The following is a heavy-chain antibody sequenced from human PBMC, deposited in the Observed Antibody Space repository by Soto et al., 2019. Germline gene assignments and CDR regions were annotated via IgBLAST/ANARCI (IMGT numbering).Heavy chain of an antibody. CDR3: AKDRVESGLGEIDY. Sequence: GGSLRLSCAASGFSFSNNGMHWVRQAPGKGLEWVAIISYDGSKKYYADSVKGRFTISRDNSKNTLYLQMNSLRVEDTAIYYCAKDRVESGLGEIDYWGQGTLVTVSS. D-gene: IGHD3-16*01. CDR2: ISYDGSKK. J-gene: IGHJ4*02. CDR1: GFSFSNNG. V-gene: IGHV3-30*18.